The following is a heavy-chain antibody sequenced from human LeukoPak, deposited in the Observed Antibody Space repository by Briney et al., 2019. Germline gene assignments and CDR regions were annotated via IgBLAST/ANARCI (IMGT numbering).Heavy chain of an antibody. CDR1: GGSISSSNYS. CDR3: ARETSQKGAHYMDV. CDR2: IYYSGST. V-gene: IGHV4-39*07. D-gene: IGHD3-16*01. J-gene: IGHJ6*03. Sequence: SETLSLTCSVSGGSISSSNYSWGWIRQPPGKGLEWIGSIYYSGSTYYNPSLKSRVTISVDPSKTQFSLKLRSVTAADTAVYYCARETSQKGAHYMDVWGKGTTVTISS.